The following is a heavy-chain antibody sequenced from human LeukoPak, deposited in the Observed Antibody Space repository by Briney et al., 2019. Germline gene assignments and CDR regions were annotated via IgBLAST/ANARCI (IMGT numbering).Heavy chain of an antibody. V-gene: IGHV4-61*01. CDR2: IYYSGST. CDR1: GGSISSSSYY. CDR3: ARVPYDYVWGSYRLYFDY. D-gene: IGHD3-16*02. J-gene: IGHJ4*02. Sequence: SETLSLTCTVSGGSISSSSYYWSWIRQPPGKGLEWIGYIYYSGSTNYNPSLKSRVTISVDTSKNQFSLKLSSVTAADTAVYYCARVPYDYVWGSYRLYFDYWGQGTLVTVSS.